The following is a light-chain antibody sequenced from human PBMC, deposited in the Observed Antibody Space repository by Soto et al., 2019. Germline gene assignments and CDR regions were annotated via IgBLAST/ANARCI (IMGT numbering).Light chain of an antibody. CDR1: SSDVGRYNY. Sequence: QSVLTQPPSASGSPGQSVTISCTGTSSDVGRYNYVSWYQHHPGKAPKLMIFEVSKRPSGVPDRFSGSKSGNTASLTVSGLQAEDEADYYCSSYGGDNNSVFGGGTKVTVL. CDR2: EVS. V-gene: IGLV2-8*01. J-gene: IGLJ3*02. CDR3: SSYGGDNNSV.